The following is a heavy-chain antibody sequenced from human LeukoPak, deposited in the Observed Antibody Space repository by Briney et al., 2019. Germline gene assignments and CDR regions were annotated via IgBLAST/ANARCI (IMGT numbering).Heavy chain of an antibody. D-gene: IGHD3-22*01. CDR2: INWNGGST. CDR1: GFTFDDYG. CDR3: GRSQNYNDSSGYSY. V-gene: IGHV3-20*04. J-gene: IGHJ4*02. Sequence: GGSLRLSCAASGFTFDDYGMSWVRQAPGKGLEWVSGINWNGGSTGYADSVKGRFTVSRGNAKKSLYLQMNSLRAEDTAVYYCGRSQNYNDSSGYSYWGQGTLVTVSS.